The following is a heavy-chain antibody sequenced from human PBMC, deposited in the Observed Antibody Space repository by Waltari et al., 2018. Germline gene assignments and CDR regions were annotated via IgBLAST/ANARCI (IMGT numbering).Heavy chain of an antibody. D-gene: IGHD1-26*01. V-gene: IGHV3-30*02. Sequence: QVQLVESGGGVVQPGGSLRLSCAASGFTFSSYAMHWVRQAPGKGLEWVAFIRYDGSNKYYADSVKGRFTISRDNSKNTLYLQMNSLRAEDTAVYYCAKDRGYSGSYFDYWGQGTLVTVSS. CDR2: IRYDGSNK. J-gene: IGHJ4*02. CDR3: AKDRGYSGSYFDY. CDR1: GFTFSSYA.